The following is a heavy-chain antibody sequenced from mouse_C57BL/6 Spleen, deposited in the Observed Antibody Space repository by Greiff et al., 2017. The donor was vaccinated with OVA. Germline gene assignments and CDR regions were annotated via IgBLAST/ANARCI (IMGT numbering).Heavy chain of an antibody. CDR2: ISSGGDYI. Sequence: EVKVEESGEGLVKPGGSLKLSCAASGFTFSSYAMSWVRQTPEKRLEWVAYISSGGDYIYYADTVKGRFTISRDNARNTLYLQMSSLKSEDTAMYYCTRDDHYAMDYWGQGTSVTVSS. J-gene: IGHJ4*01. CDR1: GFTFSSYA. V-gene: IGHV5-9-1*02. CDR3: TRDDHYAMDY.